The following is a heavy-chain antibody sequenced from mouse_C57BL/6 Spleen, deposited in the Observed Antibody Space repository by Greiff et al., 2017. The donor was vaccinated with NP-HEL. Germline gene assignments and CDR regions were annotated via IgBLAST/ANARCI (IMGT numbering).Heavy chain of an antibody. D-gene: IGHD1-1*01. CDR1: GFTFTDYY. Sequence: EVKLVESGGGLVQPGGSLSLSCAASGFTFTDYYMSWVRQPPGKALEWLGFIRNKANGYTTEYSASVKGRFTISRDNSQSILYLQMNALRAEDSATYYCARDGPTVVADYWGQGTTLTVSS. V-gene: IGHV7-3*01. CDR3: ARDGPTVVADY. J-gene: IGHJ2*01. CDR2: IRNKANGYTT.